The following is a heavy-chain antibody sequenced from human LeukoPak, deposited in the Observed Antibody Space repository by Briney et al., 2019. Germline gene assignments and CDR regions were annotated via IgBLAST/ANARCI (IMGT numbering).Heavy chain of an antibody. Sequence: GASVKVSCKASGYTFTGYYIHWVRQAPGQGLEWMGGIIPIFGTANYAQKFQGRVTITADESTTTAYMELSSLRSEDTAVYYCARVNDCGGDCYSRNYYYYYMDVWGKGTTVTVSS. CDR3: ARVNDCGGDCYSRNYYYYYMDV. J-gene: IGHJ6*03. CDR2: IIPIFGTA. V-gene: IGHV1-69*13. D-gene: IGHD2-21*01. CDR1: GYTFTGYY.